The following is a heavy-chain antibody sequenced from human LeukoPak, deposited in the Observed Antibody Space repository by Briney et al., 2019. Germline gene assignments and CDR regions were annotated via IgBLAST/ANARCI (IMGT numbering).Heavy chain of an antibody. CDR3: ARGGSYYSSGSYYNPDPFDI. CDR2: INHSGST. CDR1: GGSFSGYY. Sequence: SETLSLTCAVYGGSFSGYYWSWIRQPPGKGLEWIGEINHSGSTYYNPSLKSRVTISVDTSKNQFSLKLSSVTAADTAVYYCARGGSYYSSGSYYNPDPFDIWGQGTMVTVSS. D-gene: IGHD3-10*01. J-gene: IGHJ3*02. V-gene: IGHV4-34*09.